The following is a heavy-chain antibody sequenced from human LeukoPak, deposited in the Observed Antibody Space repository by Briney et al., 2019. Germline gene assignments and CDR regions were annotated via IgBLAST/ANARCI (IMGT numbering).Heavy chain of an antibody. CDR1: GFTFSDYY. CDR2: ISSSGSTI. V-gene: IGHV3-11*04. J-gene: IGHJ5*02. D-gene: IGHD5-24*01. CDR3: ARRVSGGWLQENWFDP. Sequence: PGGSLRLSCAASGFTFSDYYMSWIRQAPGKGLEWVSYISSSGSTIYYADSVKGRFTISRDNAKNSLYLQVNSLRAEDTAVYYCARRVSGGWLQENWFDPWGQGTLVTVSS.